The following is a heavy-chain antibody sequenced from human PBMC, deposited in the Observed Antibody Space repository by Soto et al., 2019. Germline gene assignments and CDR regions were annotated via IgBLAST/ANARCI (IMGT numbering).Heavy chain of an antibody. CDR3: ASGARRWYPYFFDS. J-gene: IGHJ4*02. Sequence: QAQVVQSGAEVRKPGSSVKLSCKASEGTFNSYAIAWVRQAPGQGLEWMGGIIPYYNTLNYAQKFQDRVTITAYHSTTTVYMELSSLRSDDTADYFCASGARRWYPYFFDSWAQGTLVTVSS. D-gene: IGHD6-13*01. V-gene: IGHV1-69*01. CDR1: EGTFNSYA. CDR2: IIPYYNTL.